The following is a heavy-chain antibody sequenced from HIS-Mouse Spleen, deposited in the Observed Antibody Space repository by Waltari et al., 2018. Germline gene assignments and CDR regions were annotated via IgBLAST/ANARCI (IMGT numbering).Heavy chain of an antibody. J-gene: IGHJ2*01. CDR3: AREIPYSSSWYDWYFDL. V-gene: IGHV4-39*07. CDR2: IYYSGST. CDR1: GGSTSSSSYY. Sequence: QLQLQESGPGLVKPSETLSLTCTVPGGSTSSSSYYWGRIRKPPGKGLEWIGSIYYSGSTYYNPSLKSRVTISVDTSKNQFSLKLSSVTAADTAVYYCAREIPYSSSWYDWYFDLWGRGTLVTVSS. D-gene: IGHD6-13*01.